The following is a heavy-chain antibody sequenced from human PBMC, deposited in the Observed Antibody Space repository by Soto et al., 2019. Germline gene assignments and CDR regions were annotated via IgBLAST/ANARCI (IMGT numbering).Heavy chain of an antibody. J-gene: IGHJ6*02. CDR1: GYSFTSYW. CDR3: AIRYYDILTGYYTFYYYYGMDV. V-gene: IGHV5-10-1*01. D-gene: IGHD3-9*01. Sequence: PGESLKISCKGSGYSFTSYWISWVRQMPGKGLEWMGRIDPSDSYTNYSPSFQGHVTISADKSISTAYLQWSSLKASDTAMYYCAIRYYDILTGYYTFYYYYGMDVWGQGTTVTVSS. CDR2: IDPSDSYT.